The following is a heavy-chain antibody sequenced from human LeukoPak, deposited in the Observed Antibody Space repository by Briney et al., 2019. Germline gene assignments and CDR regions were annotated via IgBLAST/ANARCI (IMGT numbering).Heavy chain of an antibody. CDR2: IYYSGST. J-gene: IGHJ5*02. D-gene: IGHD1-7*01. V-gene: IGHV4-39*01. CDR1: GGSISSSSYY. Sequence: SETLSLTCTVSGGSISSSSYYWGWIRQPPGKGLEWIGSIYYSGSTYHNPSLKSRVTISVDTSKNQFSLKLSSVTAADTAVYYCARHPNYPSNWFDPWGQGTLVTVSS. CDR3: ARHPNYPSNWFDP.